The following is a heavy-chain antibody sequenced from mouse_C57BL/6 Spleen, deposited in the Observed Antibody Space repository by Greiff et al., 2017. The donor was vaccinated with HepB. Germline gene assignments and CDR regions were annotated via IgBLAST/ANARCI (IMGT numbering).Heavy chain of an antibody. CDR1: GFTFSDYY. Sequence: EVKLVESEGGLVQPGSSMKLSCTASGFTFSDYYMAWVRQVPERGLEWVANINYDGSSTYYLDSLKSRFIISRDNAKNILYLQMSSLKSEDTATYYCARDRYGSREGYFDVWGTGTTVTVSS. V-gene: IGHV5-16*01. CDR2: INYDGSST. CDR3: ARDRYGSREGYFDV. D-gene: IGHD1-1*01. J-gene: IGHJ1*03.